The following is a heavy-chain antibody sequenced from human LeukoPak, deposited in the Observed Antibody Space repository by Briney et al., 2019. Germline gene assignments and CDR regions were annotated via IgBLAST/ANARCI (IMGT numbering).Heavy chain of an antibody. CDR2: INHSGST. Sequence: SETLSLTCAVYGGSFSGYYWSWIRQPPGKGLEWIGEINHSGSTNYNPSLKSRVTISVDTSKNQFSLKLSSVTAADTAMYYCARVDSSNWYDSRGYFDYWGQGTLVTVSS. CDR1: GGSFSGYY. J-gene: IGHJ4*02. V-gene: IGHV4-34*01. D-gene: IGHD6-13*01. CDR3: ARVDSSNWYDSRGYFDY.